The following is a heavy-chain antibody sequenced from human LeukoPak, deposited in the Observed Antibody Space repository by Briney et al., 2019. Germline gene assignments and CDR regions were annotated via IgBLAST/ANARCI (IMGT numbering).Heavy chain of an antibody. CDR3: ARHFGIAEIVS. V-gene: IGHV5-51*01. CDR1: GYSFTSYW. CDR2: IYSRDSDT. Sequence: GESLKISCEGLGYSFTSYWIGWVRQMPGKGLEWMGIIYSRDSDTRYSPSFQGQVTISADKSISTAYLQWSSLKASDTAMYYCARHFGIAEIVSWGQGTLVTVSS. J-gene: IGHJ4*02. D-gene: IGHD6-13*01.